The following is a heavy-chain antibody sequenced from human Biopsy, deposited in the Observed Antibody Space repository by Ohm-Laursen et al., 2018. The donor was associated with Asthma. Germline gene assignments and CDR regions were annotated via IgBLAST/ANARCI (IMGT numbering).Heavy chain of an antibody. D-gene: IGHD3-10*01. CDR2: ISGLSRYK. CDR1: GFDFSGYT. V-gene: IGHV3-21*01. CDR3: ARGLDYSGRSGFDY. Sequence: SLRLSCAASGFDFSGYTMNWVRQAPGKGLEWVSSISGLSRYKYYSDSLRGRVTISRDNSMNTLYLHMNSLRVEDTAVYYCARGLDYSGRSGFDYWGQGTLVTVSS. J-gene: IGHJ4*02.